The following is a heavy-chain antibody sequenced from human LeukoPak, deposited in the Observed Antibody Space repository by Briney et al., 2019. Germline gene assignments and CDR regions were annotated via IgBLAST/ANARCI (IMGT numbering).Heavy chain of an antibody. V-gene: IGHV3-48*04. CDR3: ARRGYHDSSGYDY. J-gene: IGHJ4*02. CDR1: GFTFSSYS. CDR2: ISISSSTI. D-gene: IGHD3-22*01. Sequence: GGSLRLSCAASGFTFSSYSMNWVRQAPGKGLEWVSYISISSSTIYYADSVKGRFTISRDNAKNSVFLQMNNLRVEDTAIYYCARRGYHDSSGYDYWGQGTPVTVSS.